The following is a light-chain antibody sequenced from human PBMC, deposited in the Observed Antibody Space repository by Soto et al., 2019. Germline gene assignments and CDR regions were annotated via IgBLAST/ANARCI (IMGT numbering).Light chain of an antibody. CDR1: QSVSSN. CDR2: GAS. J-gene: IGKJ1*01. Sequence: EIMVNNSPSAVSVSPKERATLSCRASQSVSSNLAWYQQKPGQAPRLLIYGASTRATGIPARFSGSGSGTEFTLTISSLQSADFAVYYCQQYTTLLPWTFAEGTKLDIK. CDR3: QQYTTLLPWT. V-gene: IGKV3-15*01.